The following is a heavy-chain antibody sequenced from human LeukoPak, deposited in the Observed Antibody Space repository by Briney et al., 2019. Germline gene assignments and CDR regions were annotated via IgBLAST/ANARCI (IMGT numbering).Heavy chain of an antibody. CDR2: IYDSGNT. CDR3: ARGSGWLPDW. CDR1: GGSITTYY. D-gene: IGHD6-19*01. Sequence: SETLSLTCTVSGGSITTYYWSWLRQPPGKGLEWIGHIYDSGNTNYNPSVKGRVTISADTSKNEFSLQLTSVTAADTAVYYCARGSGWLPDWWGQGTLVTVSS. V-gene: IGHV4-59*01. J-gene: IGHJ4*02.